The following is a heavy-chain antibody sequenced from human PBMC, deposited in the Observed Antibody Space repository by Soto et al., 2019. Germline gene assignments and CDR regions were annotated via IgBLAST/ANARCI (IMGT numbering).Heavy chain of an antibody. D-gene: IGHD2-8*01. V-gene: IGHV3-30-3*01. CDR2: ISYDGSNK. CDR1: GFTFSSYA. Sequence: GGSLRLSCAASGFTFSSYAMHWVRQAPGKGLEWVAVISYDGSNKYYADSVKGRFTISRDNSKNTLYLQMNSLRAEDTAGYYCARDARMVYAEYYYDMDVWGQGTTVT. J-gene: IGHJ6*02. CDR3: ARDARMVYAEYYYDMDV.